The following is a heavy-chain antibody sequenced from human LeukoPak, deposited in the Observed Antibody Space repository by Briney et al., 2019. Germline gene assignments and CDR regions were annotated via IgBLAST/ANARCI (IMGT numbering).Heavy chain of an antibody. D-gene: IGHD6-13*01. J-gene: IGHJ4*02. CDR1: GFTFSSYE. CDR3: AKAISSSPGY. V-gene: IGHV3-48*03. CDR2: ISSSGSTI. Sequence: GSLRLSCAASGFTFSSYEMNWVRQAPGKGLEWVSYISSSGSTIYYADSVKGRFTISRDNSKNTLYLQMNSLRAEDTAVYYCAKAISSSPGYWGQGTLVTVSS.